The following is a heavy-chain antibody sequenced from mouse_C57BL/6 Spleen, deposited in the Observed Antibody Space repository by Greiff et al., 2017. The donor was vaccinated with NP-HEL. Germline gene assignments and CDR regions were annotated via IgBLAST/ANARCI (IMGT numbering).Heavy chain of an antibody. CDR1: GYTFTDYE. CDR3: TRGDYYGSLDY. Sequence: VQLQQSGAELVRPGASVTLSCKASGYTFTDYEMHWVKQTPVHGLEWIGAIDPETGGTAYNQKFKGKAILTADKSSSTAYMELRSLTSEDSAVYYCTRGDYYGSLDYWGQGTTLTVSS. V-gene: IGHV1-15*01. CDR2: IDPETGGT. D-gene: IGHD1-1*01. J-gene: IGHJ2*01.